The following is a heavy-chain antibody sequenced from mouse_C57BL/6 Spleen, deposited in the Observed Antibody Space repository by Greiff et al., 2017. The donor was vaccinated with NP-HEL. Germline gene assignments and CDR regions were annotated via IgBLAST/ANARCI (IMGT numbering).Heavy chain of an antibody. D-gene: IGHD2-3*01. CDR2: ISDGGSYT. Sequence: EVQRVESGGGLVKPGGSLKLSCAASGFTFSSYAMSWVRQTPGKRLEWVATISDGGSYTYYPDNVKGRFTISRDNAKNNLYLQMSHLKSEDTAMYYCARDEGYDPFAYWGQGTLVTVSA. J-gene: IGHJ3*01. V-gene: IGHV5-4*01. CDR3: ARDEGYDPFAY. CDR1: GFTFSSYA.